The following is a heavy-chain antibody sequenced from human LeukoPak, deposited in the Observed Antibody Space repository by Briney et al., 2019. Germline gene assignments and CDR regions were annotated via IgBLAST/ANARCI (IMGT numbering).Heavy chain of an antibody. CDR1: GYTFTGYY. CDR3: ARDPAIFGVVISATRPYYYYGMDV. D-gene: IGHD3-3*01. CDR2: INPNSGGT. J-gene: IGHJ6*02. Sequence: ASVKVSCKASGYTFTGYYMHWVRQAPGQGLEWMGWINPNSGGTNYAQKFQGWVTMTRDTSISTAYMELSRLRSDDTAVYYCARDPAIFGVVISATRPYYYYGMDVWGQGTTVTVSS. V-gene: IGHV1-2*04.